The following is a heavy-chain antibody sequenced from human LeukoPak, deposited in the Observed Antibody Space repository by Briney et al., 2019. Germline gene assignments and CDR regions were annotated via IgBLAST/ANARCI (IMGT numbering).Heavy chain of an antibody. Sequence: GGSLRLSCAASGFTFSSYAMSWVRQAPGKGLEWVSAISGSGGSTYYADSVKGRFTISRDNSKNTLYLQMSSLRAEDTAIYYCAKDRDSXXXXXXAXDIWXXGTMVTV. CDR1: GFTFSSYA. CDR3: AKDRDSXXXXXXAXDI. J-gene: IGHJ3*02. D-gene: IGHD3-22*01. CDR2: ISGSGGST. V-gene: IGHV3-23*01.